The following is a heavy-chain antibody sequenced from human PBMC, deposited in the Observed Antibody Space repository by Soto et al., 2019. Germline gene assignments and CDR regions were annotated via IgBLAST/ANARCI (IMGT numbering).Heavy chain of an antibody. CDR1: GGSISSGGYS. V-gene: IGHV4-30-2*01. Sequence: PSETLSLTCAVSGGSISSGGYSWSWIRQPSGKGLEWIGYIYHSGSTYYNPSLKSRVTISVDRSKNQFSLKLSSVTAADTAVYYCARTGGMVYAIPSWFDPWGQGTLVTVSS. CDR3: ARTGGMVYAIPSWFDP. J-gene: IGHJ5*02. CDR2: IYHSGST. D-gene: IGHD2-8*01.